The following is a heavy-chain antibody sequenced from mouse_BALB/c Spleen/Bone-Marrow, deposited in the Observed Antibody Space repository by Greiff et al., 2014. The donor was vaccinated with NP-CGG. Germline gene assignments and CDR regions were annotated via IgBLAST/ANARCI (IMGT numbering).Heavy chain of an antibody. D-gene: IGHD4-1*01. CDR3: ARAPNWDGGAWFAY. J-gene: IGHJ3*01. CDR2: IWDDGSI. CDR1: GFSLTGYG. V-gene: IGHV2-6-7*01. Sequence: QVQLKESGPGLVAPSQSLSITCTVSGFSLTGYGVNWVRQPPGKGLEWLGIIWDDGSIEYNSGLKSRLSISKDNSKSQVFLKMNSLQTDDTARYYCARAPNWDGGAWFAYWGQGTLVTVSA.